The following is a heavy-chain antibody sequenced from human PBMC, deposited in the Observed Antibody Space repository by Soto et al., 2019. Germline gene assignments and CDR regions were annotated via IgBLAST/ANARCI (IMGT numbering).Heavy chain of an antibody. CDR2: IIPIFGTA. D-gene: IGHD6-13*01. V-gene: IGHV1-69*06. Sequence: QVQLVQSGAEVKKPGSSVKVSCKASGGTFSSYAISWVRQAPGQGLEWMGGIIPIFGTANYAQKFQGRVTITADKSTSTAYRELSSLRSEDTAGYYWARGGTSSWNSDGMDVWGQWTTVTASS. J-gene: IGHJ6*02. CDR1: GGTFSSYA. CDR3: ARGGTSSWNSDGMDV.